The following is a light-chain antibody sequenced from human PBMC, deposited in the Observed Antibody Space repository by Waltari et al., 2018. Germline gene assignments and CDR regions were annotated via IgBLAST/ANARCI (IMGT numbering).Light chain of an antibody. Sequence: SYVLTQPPSVSVAPGETARITCGGDNIGDKHVHWYQQRPGQAPVLAIPDEGGRPSGFPGRCAGCNSGNTATLTINRVEAGEEADYFCQVCDWSANHPFVVFGVGTKLTVL. CDR1: NIGDKH. CDR3: QVCDWSANHPFVV. J-gene: IGLJ2*01. CDR2: DEG. V-gene: IGLV3-21*04.